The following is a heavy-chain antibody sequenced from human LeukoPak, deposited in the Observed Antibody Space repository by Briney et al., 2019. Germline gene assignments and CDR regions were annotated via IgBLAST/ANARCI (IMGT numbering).Heavy chain of an antibody. D-gene: IGHD4-17*01. CDR3: GGVGIYADLFDH. CDR2: IDYSGST. CDR1: AGSISSYY. Sequence: SETLSLTCTVSAGSISSYYWSWIRQPPGKGLEWLGYIDYSGSTNYNPSLKSRVTISVDTSKNQFSLKLGSVTAAETAGYYCGGVGIYADLFDHWGEGTLVTVSS. V-gene: IGHV4-59*01. J-gene: IGHJ4*02.